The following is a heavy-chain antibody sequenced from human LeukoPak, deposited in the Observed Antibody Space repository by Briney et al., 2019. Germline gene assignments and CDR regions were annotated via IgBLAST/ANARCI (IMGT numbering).Heavy chain of an antibody. CDR2: ISPDGRDK. D-gene: IGHD3-16*01. CDR1: GFTLTTFW. V-gene: IGHV3-7*01. CDR3: TRVGVGGY. J-gene: IGHJ4*02. Sequence: GGSLRLSCAASGFTLTTFWMTWVRQAPGKGLEWVANISPDGRDKYYVDSVKGRFTISRDNAKDSLFLQMNSLRAEDTAMYFCTRVGVGGYWGQGTLVTVSS.